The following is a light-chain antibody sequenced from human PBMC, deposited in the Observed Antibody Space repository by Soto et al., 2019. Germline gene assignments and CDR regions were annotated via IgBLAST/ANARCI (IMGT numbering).Light chain of an antibody. CDR1: SSDVGAHNF. CDR3: SSYRGNYNWV. Sequence: QSALTQPPSASGSPGQSVTISCTGTSSDVGAHNFVSWYQHHPGKAPKLMIYEVNRRPSGVPDRFSGSKSGSTASLTVSGLQSEDEADYYCSSYRGNYNWVFGGGTKLTVL. J-gene: IGLJ3*02. CDR2: EVN. V-gene: IGLV2-8*01.